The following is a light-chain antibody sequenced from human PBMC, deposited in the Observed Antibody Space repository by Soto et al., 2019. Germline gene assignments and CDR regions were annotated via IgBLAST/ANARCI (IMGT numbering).Light chain of an antibody. CDR3: QQYGASSFS. CDR2: GTS. CDR1: QSVSTPY. Sequence: EIVLTQSPGTLSLSPGERATLSCRASQSVSTPYLAWYRQKPGQAPRLLIYGTSTRSTGIPDRFSGSGSGTEFTLPISRLEPEDFAVYYCQQYGASSFSFGQGTKLEI. V-gene: IGKV3-20*01. J-gene: IGKJ2*03.